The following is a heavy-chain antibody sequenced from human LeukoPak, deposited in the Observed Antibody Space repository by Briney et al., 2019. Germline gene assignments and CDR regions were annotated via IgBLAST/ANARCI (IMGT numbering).Heavy chain of an antibody. Sequence: SVKVSCKASGGTFSSYTISWVRQAPGQGLEWMGRIIPILGIANYAQKFQGRVTITADKSTSTAYMELSSLRSEDTAAYYCARGTSSSSGDWFDPWGQGTLVTVSS. J-gene: IGHJ5*02. CDR2: IIPILGIA. V-gene: IGHV1-69*02. CDR1: GGTFSSYT. D-gene: IGHD6-6*01. CDR3: ARGTSSSSGDWFDP.